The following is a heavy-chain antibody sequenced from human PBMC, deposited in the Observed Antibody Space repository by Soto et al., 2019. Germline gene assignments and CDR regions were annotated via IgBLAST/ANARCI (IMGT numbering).Heavy chain of an antibody. CDR1: GFTFSSYS. CDR3: ARDIVYYDSSGYYFYYYGMDV. J-gene: IGHJ6*02. Sequence: PVGSLRLSCAASGFTFSSYSMNWVRQAPGKGLEWVSYISSSSSTIYYADSVKGRFTISRDNAKNSLYLQMNSLRDEDTAVYYCARDIVYYDSSGYYFYYYGMDVWGQGTTVTVSS. CDR2: ISSSSSTI. V-gene: IGHV3-48*02. D-gene: IGHD3-22*01.